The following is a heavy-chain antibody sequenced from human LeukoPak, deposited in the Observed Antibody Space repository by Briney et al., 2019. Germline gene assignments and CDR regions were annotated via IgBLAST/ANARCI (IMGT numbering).Heavy chain of an antibody. V-gene: IGHV4-59*01. CDR1: GGSFSGYY. Sequence: PSETLSLTCAVYGGSFSGYYWSWIRQPPGKGLEWIGYIYYSGSTNYNPSLKSRVTISVDTSKNQFSLKLSSVTAADTAVYYCARRYFDWPHFDYWGQGTLVTVSS. J-gene: IGHJ4*02. CDR2: IYYSGST. CDR3: ARRYFDWPHFDY. D-gene: IGHD3-9*01.